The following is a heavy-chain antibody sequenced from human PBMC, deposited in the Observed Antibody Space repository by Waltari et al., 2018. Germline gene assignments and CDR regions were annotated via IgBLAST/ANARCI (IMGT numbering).Heavy chain of an antibody. D-gene: IGHD1-1*01. CDR1: GFTFSSYA. CDR3: ARPLERPSLYAFDI. CDR2: ISGSGGST. V-gene: IGHV3-23*01. J-gene: IGHJ3*02. Sequence: EVQLLESGGGLVQPGGSLRLSCAASGFTFSSYAMSWVRQAPGKGLEWVSAISGSGGSTYYADSVKGRFTISRYNSKTTLYLQMNSLRAEDTAVYYCARPLERPSLYAFDIWGQGTMVTVSS.